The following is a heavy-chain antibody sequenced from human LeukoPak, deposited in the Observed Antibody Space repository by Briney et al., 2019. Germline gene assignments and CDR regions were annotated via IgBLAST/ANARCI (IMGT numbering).Heavy chain of an antibody. CDR2: ISSSSSYI. Sequence: GGSLRLSCAASGFTFSSYSMNWVRQAPGKGLEWVSSISSSSSYIYYADSVKGRFTISRDNAKNSLYLQMNSLRAEDTAVYYCARRAECQPPNWFDPWGQGTLVTVSS. D-gene: IGHD2-2*01. CDR1: GFTFSSYS. CDR3: ARRAECQPPNWFDP. V-gene: IGHV3-21*01. J-gene: IGHJ5*02.